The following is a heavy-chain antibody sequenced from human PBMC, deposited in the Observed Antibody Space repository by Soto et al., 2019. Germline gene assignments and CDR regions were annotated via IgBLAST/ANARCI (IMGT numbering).Heavy chain of an antibody. CDR2: ISGSGGST. CDR1: GFTFSSYA. J-gene: IGHJ6*03. V-gene: IGHV3-23*01. D-gene: IGHD3-10*01. Sequence: GGALRLSCSASGFTFSSYAMSWVRQAPGKGLEWVSAISGSGGSTYYADSVKGRFTISRDNSKNTLYLQMNSLRAEDTAVYYCAKGTNYYGSGTQVYYMDVWGKGTTVTVSS. CDR3: AKGTNYYGSGTQVYYMDV.